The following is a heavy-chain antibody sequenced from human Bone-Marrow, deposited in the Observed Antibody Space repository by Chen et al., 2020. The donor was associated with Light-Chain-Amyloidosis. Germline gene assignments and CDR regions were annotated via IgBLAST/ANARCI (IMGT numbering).Heavy chain of an antibody. CDR1: GFTFSSYG. V-gene: IGHV3-30*02. D-gene: IGHD6-19*01. J-gene: IGHJ6*03. Sequence: QVHLVESGGGVVQPGGSLRLSCAASGFTFSSYGMHWVRQAPGKGLEWVAFIRYDGSNKYYADSVKGRFTISRDNSKNTLYLQMNSLRAEDTAVYYCAKDVDRRLGYYYYMDVWGKGTTVTVSS. CDR2: IRYDGSNK. CDR3: AKDVDRRLGYYYYMDV.